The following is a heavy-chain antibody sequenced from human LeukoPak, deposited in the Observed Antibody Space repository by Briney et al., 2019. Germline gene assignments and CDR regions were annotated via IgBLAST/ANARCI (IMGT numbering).Heavy chain of an antibody. J-gene: IGHJ4*02. Sequence: ASVKVSCKASGYTFTSYGVSWVRQAPGQGLEWMGWIGTHNGNTNYAQKFQGRVIMTTDTSTSTAYMELMSLRSDDKAVFYCAGDGSGGGGYFDYWGQGTLVIVSS. CDR1: GYTFTSYG. CDR3: AGDGSGGGGYFDY. CDR2: IGTHNGNT. V-gene: IGHV1-18*01. D-gene: IGHD6-19*01.